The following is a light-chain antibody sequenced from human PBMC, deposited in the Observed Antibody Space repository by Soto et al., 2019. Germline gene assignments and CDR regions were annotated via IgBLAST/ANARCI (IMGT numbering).Light chain of an antibody. V-gene: IGKV3-11*01. CDR2: DAS. CDR3: QHYKNWPYT. CDR1: QSVSSY. Sequence: EIVLTQSPGTLSLSPGERATLSFRASQSVSSYLAWYQQKPGQAPRLLIYDASNRATGIPARFSGSGSGTEFTLTISSLKSEDFAVYYCQHYKNWPYTFGQGTKVDI. J-gene: IGKJ2*01.